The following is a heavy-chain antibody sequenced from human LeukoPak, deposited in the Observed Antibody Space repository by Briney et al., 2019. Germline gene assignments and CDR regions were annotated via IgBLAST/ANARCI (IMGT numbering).Heavy chain of an antibody. V-gene: IGHV4-59*08. CDR1: GASISSYY. D-gene: IGHD3-22*01. Sequence: SETLSLTCTVSGASISSYYWSWIRQPLGKGVEWIGYIHYSEGTRYNPSLKSRVTISVDTSKNQFSLNLSSVTAADTAVYYCARQYYYYSIDSWGQGTLVTVSS. J-gene: IGHJ4*02. CDR2: IHYSEGT. CDR3: ARQYYYYSIDS.